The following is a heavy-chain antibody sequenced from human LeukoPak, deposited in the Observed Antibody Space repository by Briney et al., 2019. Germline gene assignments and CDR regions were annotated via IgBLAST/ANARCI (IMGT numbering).Heavy chain of an antibody. Sequence: GGSLRLSCAASGFTFNNYAMNWVRQAPGKGLEWVSSISGGGETTYYADSAKGRFTISRDNTQNTLYLQMNSLRAEDTAVYYCARDDADYAGYFFFDYWGQRTLVTVSS. V-gene: IGHV3-23*01. D-gene: IGHD4-17*01. CDR3: ARDDADYAGYFFFDY. J-gene: IGHJ4*02. CDR2: ISGGGETT. CDR1: GFTFNNYA.